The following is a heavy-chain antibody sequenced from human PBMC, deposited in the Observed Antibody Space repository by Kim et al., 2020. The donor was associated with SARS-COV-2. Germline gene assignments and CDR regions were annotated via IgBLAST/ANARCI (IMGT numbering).Heavy chain of an antibody. D-gene: IGHD1-1*01. V-gene: IGHV3-30*03. Sequence: GGSLRLSCAASGFTFSDYGMHWVRQAPGKGLEWVALISYDKSNKYYTDSVRGRFTISRDNSKNTLYLHMNSLRVEDTAVYYCARDRGANWNELGYWGQGTLDTVSS. CDR1: GFTFSDYG. CDR3: ARDRGANWNELGY. J-gene: IGHJ4*02. CDR2: ISYDKSNK.